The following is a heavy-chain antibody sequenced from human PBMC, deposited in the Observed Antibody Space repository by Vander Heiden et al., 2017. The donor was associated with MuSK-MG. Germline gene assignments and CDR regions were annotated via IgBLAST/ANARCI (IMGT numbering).Heavy chain of an antibody. Sequence: EVQVVASGGGLVKPGGSLTLSCAASGFPFSTYSMNWVRQAPGKGLEWVSSISSSSSYISYADSVKGRFTISRENANNSLYLQISSLRTEDTAVYYCARDCLVGADGGWFDPWGQGTLVTVSS. J-gene: IGHJ5*02. CDR2: ISSSSSYI. CDR3: ARDCLVGADGGWFDP. V-gene: IGHV3-21*01. CDR1: GFPFSTYS. D-gene: IGHD2-15*01.